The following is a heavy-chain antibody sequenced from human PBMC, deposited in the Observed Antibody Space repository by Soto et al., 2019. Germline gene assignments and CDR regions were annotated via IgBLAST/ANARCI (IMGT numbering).Heavy chain of an antibody. Sequence: EVQMLESGGGLAQPGGSLRRSCAVSGFICSSYDMSWVRQAPGKGLEWVSTILVGGSTHYEDSVKGRFTISRDTSKNTVYLQMNSLTAGDTAFYYCAKATATSGGAFEIYGQGTMVTVSS. J-gene: IGHJ3*02. CDR3: AKATATSGGAFEI. CDR2: ILVGGST. CDR1: GFICSSYD. D-gene: IGHD1-1*01. V-gene: IGHV3-23*01.